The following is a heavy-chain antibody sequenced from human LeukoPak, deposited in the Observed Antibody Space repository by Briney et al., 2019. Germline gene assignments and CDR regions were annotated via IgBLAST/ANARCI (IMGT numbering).Heavy chain of an antibody. CDR1: GYTFTSYY. CDR3: ARDLRPHWYFDL. J-gene: IGHJ2*01. V-gene: IGHV1-46*01. Sequence: ASVKVSCKASGYTFTSYYMHWVRQAPGQGLEWMGIINPSGGSTSYAQKFQGRVTMTRDTSTSTVYMELSSLRSEDTTVYYCARDLRPHWYFDLWGRGTLVTVSS. CDR2: INPSGGST.